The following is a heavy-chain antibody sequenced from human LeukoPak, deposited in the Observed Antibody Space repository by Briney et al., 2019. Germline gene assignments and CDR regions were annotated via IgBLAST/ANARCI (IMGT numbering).Heavy chain of an antibody. CDR2: IKQDGSEK. CDR3: ARVPREYYYDSSGYPHYYYYMDV. D-gene: IGHD3-22*01. Sequence: GGSLRLSCEDSGFTFRSYEMNWVRQAPGKGLEWVANIKQDGSEKHYVDSVKGRFTISRDNAKNSLYLQMNSLRAEDTAVFYCARVPREYYYDSSGYPHYYYYMDVWGKGTTVTVSS. J-gene: IGHJ6*03. CDR1: GFTFRSYE. V-gene: IGHV3-7*01.